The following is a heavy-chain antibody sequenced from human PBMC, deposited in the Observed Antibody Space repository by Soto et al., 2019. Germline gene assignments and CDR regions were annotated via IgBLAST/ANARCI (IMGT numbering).Heavy chain of an antibody. CDR1: GGSFRSYA. J-gene: IGHJ4*02. CDR2: IIPIFGTA. Sequence: SVRVSCKASGGSFRSYAISWVRQAPGQGLEWMGGIIPIFGTANYAQKFQGRVTITADESTSTAYMELSSLRSEDTAVYYCARHSSGYSSSQRVGYDYWGQGTLVTVS. D-gene: IGHD3-22*01. CDR3: ARHSSGYSSSQRVGYDY. V-gene: IGHV1-69*01.